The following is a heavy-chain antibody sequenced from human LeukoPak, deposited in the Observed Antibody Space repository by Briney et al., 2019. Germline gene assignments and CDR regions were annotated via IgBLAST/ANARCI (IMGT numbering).Heavy chain of an antibody. D-gene: IGHD6-19*01. Sequence: SVKVSCKASGGTFSSYAISWVRQAPGQGLEWMGGIIPIFGTANYAQKFQGRVTITADKSTSTAYMELSSLRSEDMAVYYCAREGVAGTYFDYWGQGTLVTVSS. CDR2: IIPIFGTA. CDR3: AREGVAGTYFDY. CDR1: GGTFSSYA. J-gene: IGHJ4*02. V-gene: IGHV1-69*06.